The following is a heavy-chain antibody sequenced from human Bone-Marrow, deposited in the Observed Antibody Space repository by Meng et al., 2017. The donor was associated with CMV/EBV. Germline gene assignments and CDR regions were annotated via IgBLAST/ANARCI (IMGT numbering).Heavy chain of an antibody. CDR1: GFTFSSYA. D-gene: IGHD6-19*01. Sequence: GESLKISCAASGFTFSSYAVSWVRQAPGKGLEWVSTISGSSGITYYADSVKGRFTISRDNSKNTLYLQMNSLRAEDTAVYYCAREEYSSGWYFLWGQGTLVTVSS. CDR3: AREEYSSGWYFL. CDR2: ISGSSGIT. V-gene: IGHV3-23*01. J-gene: IGHJ4*02.